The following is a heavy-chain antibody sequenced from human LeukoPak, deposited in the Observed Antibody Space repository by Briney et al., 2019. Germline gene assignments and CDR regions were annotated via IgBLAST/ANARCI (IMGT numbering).Heavy chain of an antibody. Sequence: SGGSLRLSCAASGFTFSSYSMNWVRQAPGKGLEWVSYISSSSSTIYYADSVKGRFTISRDNAKNSLYLQMYSLRAEDTAVYYCARELDCSISFYYCYYMDVWGKGTTVTVSS. V-gene: IGHV3-48*01. CDR1: GFTFSSYS. D-gene: IGHD2-2*01. J-gene: IGHJ6*03. CDR2: ISSSSSTI. CDR3: ARELDCSISFYYCYYMDV.